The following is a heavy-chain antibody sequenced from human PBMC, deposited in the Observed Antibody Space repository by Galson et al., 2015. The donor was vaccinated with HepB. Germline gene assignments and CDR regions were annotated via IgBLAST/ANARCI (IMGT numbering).Heavy chain of an antibody. CDR3: CRDHRSGYLKSRWAGLAY. Sequence: SVKVSCKASGYTFTNYHMHWVRQAPGQGLEWMGIITSNGGSTTYAQKFQGRVTMTRDTSTSTVYMELSSLRSEDTAMYFCCRDHRSGYLKSRWAGLAYWGQGTLVTVSS. CDR1: GYTFTNYH. D-gene: IGHD5-12*01. CDR2: ITSNGGST. V-gene: IGHV1-46*03. J-gene: IGHJ4*02.